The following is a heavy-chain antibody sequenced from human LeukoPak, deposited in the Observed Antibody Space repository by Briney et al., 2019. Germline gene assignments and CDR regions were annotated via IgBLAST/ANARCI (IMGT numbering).Heavy chain of an antibody. D-gene: IGHD2-2*01. V-gene: IGHV3-66*01. CDR2: IYTGDNT. CDR1: RISDY. J-gene: IGHJ4*02. Sequence: GGSLRLSCAASRISDYMIWVRQAPGTGLEWVSVIYTGDNTYYANSVKGRFTISRDNSQRMLHLQMNSLRAEDTSVYYCASSTSTPGGFDFWGQGTLVTVSS. CDR3: ASSTSTPGGFDF.